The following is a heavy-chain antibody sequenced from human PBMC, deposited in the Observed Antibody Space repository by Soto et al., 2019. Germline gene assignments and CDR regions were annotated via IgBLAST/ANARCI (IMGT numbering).Heavy chain of an antibody. CDR3: ARYDSSGYYYPNCGMDV. V-gene: IGHV3-7*01. CDR2: IKQDGSEK. Sequence: EVQLVESGGGLVQPGGSLRLSCAASGFTFSSYWMSWVRQAPGKGLEWVANIKQDGSEKYYVDAVKGRFTISRDTAKNSLYLQMNSLRAEDTAVYYCARYDSSGYYYPNCGMDVWGQGATVTVSS. CDR1: GFTFSSYW. J-gene: IGHJ6*02. D-gene: IGHD3-22*01.